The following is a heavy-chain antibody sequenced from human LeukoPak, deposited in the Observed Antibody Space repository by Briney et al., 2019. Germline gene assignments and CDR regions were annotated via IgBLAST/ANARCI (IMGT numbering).Heavy chain of an antibody. CDR1: GFTFSNSA. CDR2: IGVAGGNT. D-gene: IGHD1-14*01. CDR3: ARDTKGSGTADIIENWFDP. J-gene: IGHJ5*02. V-gene: IGHV1-58*02. Sequence: GASVKVSCKASGFTFSNSAIQWVRQARGQRLEWIGWIGVAGGNTNYAQTLQGRITITRDMSTSTAYMELTSLRSEDTAVYYCARDTKGSGTADIIENWFDPWGQGTPVTVSS.